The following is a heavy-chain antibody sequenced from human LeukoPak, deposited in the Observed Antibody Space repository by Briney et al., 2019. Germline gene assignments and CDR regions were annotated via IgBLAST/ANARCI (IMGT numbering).Heavy chain of an antibody. CDR1: GFTLRNLG. J-gene: IGHJ4*02. V-gene: IGHV3-23*01. Sequence: QPGGPLRPPCAVPGFTLRNLGMSWVRQAPGKGLEWAAGISGGGGRQNYADSVKGRFTISRDNPKNTLYLQMNSLRAEDTAVYFGAKRRVVIRVILVGFHKEAYYFDSWGQGALVIVSS. CDR2: ISGGGGRQ. D-gene: IGHD3-22*01. CDR3: AKRRVVIRVILVGFHKEAYYFDS.